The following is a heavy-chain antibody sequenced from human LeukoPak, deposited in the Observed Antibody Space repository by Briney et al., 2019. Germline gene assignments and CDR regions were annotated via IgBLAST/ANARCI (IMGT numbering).Heavy chain of an antibody. D-gene: IGHD3-9*01. CDR1: GGSISSSSYY. CDR3: ARDGLETYYDVLTGSFLFDY. J-gene: IGHJ4*02. CDR2: IYYSGST. Sequence: SETLSLTCTVSGGSISSSSYYWGWIRQPPGKGLEWIGSIYYSGSTYYNPSLKSRVTISVDTSKNQFSLKLTSVTAADSAVYYCARDGLETYYDVLTGSFLFDYWGQGSQVTVSS. V-gene: IGHV4-39*07.